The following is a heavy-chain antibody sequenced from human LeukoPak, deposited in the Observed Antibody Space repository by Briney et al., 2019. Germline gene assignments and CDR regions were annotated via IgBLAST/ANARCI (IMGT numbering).Heavy chain of an antibody. CDR2: ISGNGGSL. Sequence: PGGSLRLSCAASGFTFDDYAMHWVRQAPGKGLEWVSGISGNGGSLAYADSVKGRFTISRENAKNSMYLQMNSLRAEDTALYYCAKAPQYCGGDCYYFAYWGQGTLVTVSS. V-gene: IGHV3-9*01. J-gene: IGHJ4*02. CDR1: GFTFDDYA. CDR3: AKAPQYCGGDCYYFAY. D-gene: IGHD2-21*02.